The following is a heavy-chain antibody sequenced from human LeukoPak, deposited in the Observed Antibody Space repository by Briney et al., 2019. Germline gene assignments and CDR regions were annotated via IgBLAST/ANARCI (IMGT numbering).Heavy chain of an antibody. CDR2: IYTSGST. CDR1: GGSISSYY. V-gene: IGHV4-4*07. D-gene: IGHD3-22*01. CDR3: ARDPNYYDTIGYYNDAFDI. Sequence: SETLSLTCTVSGGSISSYYWSWIRQTAGKGLEWIGRIYTSGSTNYNPSLKSRVTMSVDTSKNQFSLKLSSVTAADTAVYYCARDPNYYDTIGYYNDAFDIWGQGTMVTVSS. J-gene: IGHJ3*02.